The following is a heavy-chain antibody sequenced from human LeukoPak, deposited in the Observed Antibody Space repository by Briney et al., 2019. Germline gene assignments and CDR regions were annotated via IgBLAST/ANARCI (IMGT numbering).Heavy chain of an antibody. Sequence: GGSLRLSCAASGFTFSSYAMSWVRQAPGKGLEWVGRIKSKTDGGATDYAAPVKGRFTISREDSKNTLYLQMNSLKTEDTAVYYCTTDRSGSSWAYYYYYYMDVWGKGTTVTVSS. J-gene: IGHJ6*03. CDR3: TTDRSGSSWAYYYYYYMDV. CDR2: IKSKTDGGAT. CDR1: GFTFSSYA. V-gene: IGHV3-15*01. D-gene: IGHD1-26*01.